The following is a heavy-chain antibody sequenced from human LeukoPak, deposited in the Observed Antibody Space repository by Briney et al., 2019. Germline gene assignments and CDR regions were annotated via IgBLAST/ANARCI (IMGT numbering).Heavy chain of an antibody. D-gene: IGHD6-19*01. V-gene: IGHV3-9*01. J-gene: IGHJ5*02. CDR3: AKTPIAGSGWYNWFDP. CDR2: ISWNSGSI. CDR1: GFTFDDYA. Sequence: GGSLRLSCAASGFTFDDYAMHRVRQAPGKGLEWVSGISWNSGSIGYADSVKGRFTISRDNAKNSLYLQMNSLRAEDTALYYCAKTPIAGSGWYNWFDPWGQGTLVTVSS.